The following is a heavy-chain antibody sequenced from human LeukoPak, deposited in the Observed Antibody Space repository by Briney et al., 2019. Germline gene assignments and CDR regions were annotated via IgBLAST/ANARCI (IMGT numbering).Heavy chain of an antibody. V-gene: IGHV4-59*12. CDR1: GGSISTYY. CDR2: IYHSGST. J-gene: IGHJ5*02. Sequence: SETLSLTCSVSGGSISTYYWSWIRQPPGKGLEWIGEIYHSGSTNYNPSLKSRVTISVDKSKNQFSLKLSSVTAADTAVYYCASRLLYSGTNWFDPWGQGTLVTVSS. D-gene: IGHD6-13*01. CDR3: ASRLLYSGTNWFDP.